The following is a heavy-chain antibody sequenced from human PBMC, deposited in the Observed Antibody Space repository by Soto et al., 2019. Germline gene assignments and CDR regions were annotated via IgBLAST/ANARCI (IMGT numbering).Heavy chain of an antibody. V-gene: IGHV1-18*01. CDR1: GYTFTSYG. Sequence: ASVKVSCKASGYTFTSYGISWVRQAPGQGLEWMGWISAYNGNTNYAQKLQGRVTMTTDTSTSTAYMELRSLRSDDTAVYYCAGDLYHYDILTGHPQDYWGQGTLVTVSS. J-gene: IGHJ4*02. CDR2: ISAYNGNT. CDR3: AGDLYHYDILTGHPQDY. D-gene: IGHD3-9*01.